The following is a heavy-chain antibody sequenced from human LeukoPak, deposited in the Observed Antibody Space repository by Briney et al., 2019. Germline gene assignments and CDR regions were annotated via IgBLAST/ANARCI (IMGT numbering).Heavy chain of an antibody. Sequence: GGSLRLSCAASGFTFSNYAMSWVRQAPGKGLEWVSAISGSGGYTYYADSVKGRFTISRDNSENRLYMQMNSLRAEDTAVYYCAKDQGSGLGSYSWGYFDYWGQGTLVTVSS. D-gene: IGHD3-10*01. CDR3: AKDQGSGLGSYSWGYFDY. J-gene: IGHJ4*02. CDR2: ISGSGGYT. V-gene: IGHV3-23*01. CDR1: GFTFSNYA.